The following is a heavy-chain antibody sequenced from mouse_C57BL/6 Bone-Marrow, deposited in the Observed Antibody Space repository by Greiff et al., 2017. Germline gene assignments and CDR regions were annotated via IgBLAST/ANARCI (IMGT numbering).Heavy chain of an antibody. V-gene: IGHV5-9*01. CDR3: SRQVTTVLATKYFDV. CDR2: ISGGGGNT. D-gene: IGHD1-1*01. Sequence: EVMLVESGGGLVKPGGSLKLSCAASGFTFSSYTMSWVRQTPEKRLQWVAAISGGGGNTYYPDSVKGRFPISRDNDKNILYLQMGSLRSDDTALYYCSRQVTTVLATKYFDVWGTGTTVTVSS. J-gene: IGHJ1*03. CDR1: GFTFSSYT.